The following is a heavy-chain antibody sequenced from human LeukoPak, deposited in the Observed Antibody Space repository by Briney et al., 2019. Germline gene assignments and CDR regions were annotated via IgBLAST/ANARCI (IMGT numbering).Heavy chain of an antibody. CDR3: ARDLTGDQFFDP. CDR1: GGSISNDGYY. V-gene: IGHV4-31*03. J-gene: IGHJ5*02. CDR2: IYYSGST. D-gene: IGHD7-27*01. Sequence: SETLSLTCNVSGGSISNDGYYWSWIRQHRGKGREWLGYIYYSGSTYYNPSLKSRVTLSVDTSKSQFSLRLSSVTAADTAVYYCARDLTGDQFFDPWGQGTLVTVSS.